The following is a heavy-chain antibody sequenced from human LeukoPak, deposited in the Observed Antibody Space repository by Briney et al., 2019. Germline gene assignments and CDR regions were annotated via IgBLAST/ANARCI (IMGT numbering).Heavy chain of an antibody. V-gene: IGHV4-4*09. CDR3: ARTTTVRYYYYYYMDV. CDR1: GGSISSYY. Sequence: SETLSLTCTVSGGSISSYYWSWIRQPPGKGLEWIGYIYTSGSTNYNPSLKSRVTISVDTSKNQFSLKLSSVTAANTAVYYCARTTTVRYYYYYYMDVWGKGTTVTVSS. CDR2: IYTSGST. D-gene: IGHD4-11*01. J-gene: IGHJ6*03.